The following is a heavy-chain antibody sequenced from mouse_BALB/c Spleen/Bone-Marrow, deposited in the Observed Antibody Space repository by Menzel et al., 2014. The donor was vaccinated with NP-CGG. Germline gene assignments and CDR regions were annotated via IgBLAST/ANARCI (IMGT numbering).Heavy chain of an antibody. CDR2: INPSNGRA. D-gene: IGHD1-1*01. Sequence: QVQLQQPGAEVVKPGASVRLSCKTSGYTFTNYWMHWVKQRPGQGLEWIGDINPSNGRATYSEKFKSKATLTVDTSSSTAYMQLSGLTSEDSAVYYCARYYNYYFDVWGAGTTVTVSS. J-gene: IGHJ1*01. CDR1: GYTFTNYW. CDR3: ARYYNYYFDV. V-gene: IGHV1S81*02.